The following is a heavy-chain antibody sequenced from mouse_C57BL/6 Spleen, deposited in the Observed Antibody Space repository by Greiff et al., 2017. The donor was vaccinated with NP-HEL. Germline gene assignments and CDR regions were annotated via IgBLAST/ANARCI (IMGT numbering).Heavy chain of an antibody. V-gene: IGHV5-4*01. J-gene: IGHJ4*01. CDR3: ARAYGSGWDDMDY. CDR2: ISDGGSYT. CDR1: GFTFSSYA. D-gene: IGHD1-1*01. Sequence: EVQRVESGGGLVKPGGSLKLSCAASGFTFSSYAMSWVRQTPEKRLEWVATISDGGSYTYYPDNVKGRFTISRDNAKNNLYLQMSHLKSEDTGMYYCARAYGSGWDDMDYWGQGTSVTVSS.